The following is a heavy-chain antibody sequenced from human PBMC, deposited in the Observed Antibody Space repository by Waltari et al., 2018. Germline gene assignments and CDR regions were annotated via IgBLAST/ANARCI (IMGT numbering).Heavy chain of an antibody. CDR2: IYYSGSP. D-gene: IGHD3-22*01. Sequence: QLQLQESGPGLVKPSETLSLTCTVSGGSISSSNYYWGWIRQPPGKGLEWIGSIYYSGSPYYNPSLKRRVTISVDTSKNQFYLKLNSVTAADTAVHYCARSGYYDSSGYYWWFDPWGQGTLVTVSS. J-gene: IGHJ5*02. CDR3: ARSGYYDSSGYYWWFDP. CDR1: GGSISSSNYY. V-gene: IGHV4-39*01.